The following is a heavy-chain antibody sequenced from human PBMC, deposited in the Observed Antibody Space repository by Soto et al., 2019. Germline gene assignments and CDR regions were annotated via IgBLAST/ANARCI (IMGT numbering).Heavy chain of an antibody. CDR3: AKDRPVKARSGSLSS. CDR2: ISYDGGNR. Sequence: QVQLVESGGGVVQPGRSLRLSCEASGFTFNNYAMHWVRQAPGKGLEWVAVISYDGGNRYYADPVKGRFTISRDNSKNTLYLQMNSLRAEDTAVYYCAKDRPVKARSGSLSSWGQGTLVTVSS. J-gene: IGHJ5*02. V-gene: IGHV3-30*04. CDR1: GFTFNNYA. D-gene: IGHD1-26*01.